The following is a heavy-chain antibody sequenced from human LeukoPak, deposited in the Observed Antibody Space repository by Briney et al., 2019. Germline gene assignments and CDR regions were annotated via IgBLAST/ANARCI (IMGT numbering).Heavy chain of an antibody. V-gene: IGHV4-30-2*01. CDR3: ASATDTPHYYFDY. CDR1: GGSFSSSNYS. Sequence: SQTLSLTCAVSGGSFSSSNYSWSWIRQPPGKGLEWIGYIYHSGSTYYNPSLESRVTMSVDRSKNQFSLKLSSVTAADTAVYYCASATDTPHYYFDYWGQGTLVTVSS. CDR2: IYHSGST. J-gene: IGHJ4*02. D-gene: IGHD2-15*01.